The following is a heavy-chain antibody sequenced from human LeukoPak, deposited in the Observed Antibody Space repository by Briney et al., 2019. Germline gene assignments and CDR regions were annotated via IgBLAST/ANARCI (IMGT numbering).Heavy chain of an antibody. J-gene: IGHJ6*03. Sequence: SQTLSLTCTVSGGSISSGSYYWSWIRQPAGKGLEWIGRIYTSGSTNYNPSLKSRVTISVDTSKNQFSLKLSSVTAADTAVYYCARRYGGNPFPSLHYYYYMDVWGKGTTVTVSS. V-gene: IGHV4-61*02. CDR1: GGSISSGSYY. D-gene: IGHD4-23*01. CDR2: IYTSGST. CDR3: ARRYGGNPFPSLHYYYYMDV.